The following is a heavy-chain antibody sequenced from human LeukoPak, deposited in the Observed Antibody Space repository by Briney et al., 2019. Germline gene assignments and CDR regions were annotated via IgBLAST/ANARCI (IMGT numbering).Heavy chain of an antibody. Sequence: SETLSLTCVVSGGSISSGGYSWSWIRQPPGKGLEWIGYIYHSGSTYYNPSLKSRVTISVDRSKNQFSLKLSSVTAADTAVYYCARGAGFYDILTGYYRFDWFDPWGQGTLVTVSS. J-gene: IGHJ5*02. V-gene: IGHV4-30-2*01. CDR1: GGSISSGGYS. CDR3: ARGAGFYDILTGYYRFDWFDP. CDR2: IYHSGST. D-gene: IGHD3-9*01.